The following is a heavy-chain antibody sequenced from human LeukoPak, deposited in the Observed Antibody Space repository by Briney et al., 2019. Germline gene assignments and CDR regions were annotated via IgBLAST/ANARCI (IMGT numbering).Heavy chain of an antibody. J-gene: IGHJ4*02. V-gene: IGHV3-30*18. CDR3: AKRRGIVVVPAAILTPSLDY. Sequence: SGGSLRLSCAASGFTFSSYGMHWVRQAPGKGLEWVAVISYDGSSKYYADSVKGRFTISRDNSKNTLYLQMNSPRAEDTAVYYCAKRRGIVVVPAAILTPSLDYWGQGTLVTVSS. D-gene: IGHD2-2*01. CDR2: ISYDGSSK. CDR1: GFTFSSYG.